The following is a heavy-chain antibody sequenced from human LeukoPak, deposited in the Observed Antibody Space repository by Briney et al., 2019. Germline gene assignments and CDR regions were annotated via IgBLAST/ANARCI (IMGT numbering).Heavy chain of an antibody. CDR1: GGSISSYY. CDR3: ARATDTYYYDSSGRGAGRFDY. D-gene: IGHD3-22*01. J-gene: IGHJ4*02. V-gene: IGHV4-34*01. Sequence: SETLSLTCTVSGGSISSYYWSWIRQPPGKGLEWIGEINHSGSTNYNPSLKSRVTISVDTSKNQFSLKLSSVTAADTAVYYCARATDTYYYDSSGRGAGRFDYWGQGTLVTVSS. CDR2: INHSGST.